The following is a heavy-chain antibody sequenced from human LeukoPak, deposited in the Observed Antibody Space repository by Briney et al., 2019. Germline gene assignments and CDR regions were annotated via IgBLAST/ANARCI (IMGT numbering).Heavy chain of an antibody. CDR3: ARRGRSGWNYYYYMDV. J-gene: IGHJ6*03. Sequence: ASVKVSCKASGYTFTSYGISWVRQAPGQGLEWMGWISAYNGNTNYAQKLQGRVTMTTDTSTSTAYMELRSLRSDDTAVYYCARRGRSGWNYYYYMDVWGKGATVTVSS. V-gene: IGHV1-18*01. D-gene: IGHD3-3*01. CDR1: GYTFTSYG. CDR2: ISAYNGNT.